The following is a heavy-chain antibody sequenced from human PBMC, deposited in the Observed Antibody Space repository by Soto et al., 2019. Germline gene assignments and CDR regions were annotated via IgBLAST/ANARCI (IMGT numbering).Heavy chain of an antibody. CDR2: IYHSGNT. Sequence: QLQLQESGSGLVKPSQTLSPTCAVSGGSISSGGYSWSWIRQPPGKGLEWIGYIYHSGNTYYNPSLKSRVTISVDRSKNQFSLKLSSVTAADTAVYYCARGGYCSGGSCYEYYFDYWGQGTLVTVSS. D-gene: IGHD2-15*01. V-gene: IGHV4-30-2*01. CDR3: ARGGYCSGGSCYEYYFDY. J-gene: IGHJ4*02. CDR1: GGSISSGGYS.